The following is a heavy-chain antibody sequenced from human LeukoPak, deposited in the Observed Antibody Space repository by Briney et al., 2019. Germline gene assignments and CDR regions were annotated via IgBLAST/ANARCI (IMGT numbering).Heavy chain of an antibody. CDR1: GYTFTSYG. CDR3: ARERQWLVHRYFDY. CDR2: ISAYNGNT. Sequence: AASVKVSCKASGYTFTSYGISWVRQAPGQGLEWMGWISAYNGNTNYAQKLQGRVTMTTDTSTSTAYMELRSLRSDDTAVYYCARERQWLVHRYFDYWGQGTLVTVSS. J-gene: IGHJ4*02. D-gene: IGHD6-19*01. V-gene: IGHV1-18*01.